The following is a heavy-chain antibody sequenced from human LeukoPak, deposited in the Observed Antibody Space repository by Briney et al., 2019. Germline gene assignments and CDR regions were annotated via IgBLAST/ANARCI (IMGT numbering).Heavy chain of an antibody. Sequence: PAETLCLTCAVYGGSFSGYYLSWVRQPPGKGLEWVGEINHSGSTNYNPSLKSRGTISVDTSKHQCSLNLSSVTAADTAVYYCAPAQGSAAAGTPSDYWGQGTLVTVSS. CDR2: INHSGST. V-gene: IGHV4-34*01. CDR3: APAQGSAAAGTPSDY. CDR1: GGSFSGYY. J-gene: IGHJ4*02. D-gene: IGHD6-13*01.